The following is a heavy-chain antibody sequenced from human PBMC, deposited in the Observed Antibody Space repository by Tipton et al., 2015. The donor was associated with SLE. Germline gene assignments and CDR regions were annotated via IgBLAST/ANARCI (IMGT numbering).Heavy chain of an antibody. V-gene: IGHV3-23*01. CDR2: ISGSGGST. D-gene: IGHD1-26*01. CDR3: AKDPLGWNNWFDP. Sequence: SLRLSCAASGFTFSSYAMSWVRQAPGKGLEWVSAISGSGGSTYYADSVKGRFTIPRDNSKNTLYLQMNSLRAEDTAVYYCAKDPLGWNNWFDPWGQGTLVTVSS. J-gene: IGHJ5*02. CDR1: GFTFSSYA.